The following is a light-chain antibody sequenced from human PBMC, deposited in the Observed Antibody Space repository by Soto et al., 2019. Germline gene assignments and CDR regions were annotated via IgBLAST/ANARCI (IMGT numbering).Light chain of an antibody. CDR3: QSYDNSLSVYV. V-gene: IGLV2-8*01. J-gene: IGLJ1*01. CDR1: SSDVGGYNY. Sequence: SVLTQPPSASGSPGQSVAISCTGTSSDVGGYNYVSWYQQHPGKAPKLMIYEVNKRPSGVPDRFSGSKSGNTASLTVSGLQAEDEADYYCQSYDNSLSVYVFGTGTKVTVL. CDR2: EVN.